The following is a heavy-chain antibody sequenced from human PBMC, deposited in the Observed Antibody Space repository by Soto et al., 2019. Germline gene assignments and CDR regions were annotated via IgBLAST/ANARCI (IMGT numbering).Heavy chain of an antibody. CDR1: GFACSNRW. J-gene: IGHJ4*02. D-gene: IGHD2-2*01. CDR2: IKSKSDGGTS. Sequence: PAGALRLSCAPAGFACSNRWMSCLRQAPGKGLEWVGRIKSKSDGGTSEYAAPVKGSFTISRDDSKNTLYLQMNSLKTEDTALYYCITDTYDFGYWGQGTLVTVSS. V-gene: IGHV3-15*01. CDR3: ITDTYDFGY.